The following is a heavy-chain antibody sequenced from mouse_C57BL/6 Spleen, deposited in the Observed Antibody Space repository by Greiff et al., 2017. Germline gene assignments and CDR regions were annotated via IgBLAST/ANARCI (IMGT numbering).Heavy chain of an antibody. CDR2: INPNNGGT. Sequence: VQLQQSGPELVKPSASVTIPCTASGFTFTDYNMDWVKQSHGKSLEWIGDINPNNGGTNYNQKFKGKATLTVDKSSSTAYMELRSLTSEDTAVYYCARRDYGSIDWYFDVWGTGTTVTVSS. CDR3: ARRDYGSIDWYFDV. J-gene: IGHJ1*03. CDR1: GFTFTDYN. V-gene: IGHV1-18*01. D-gene: IGHD1-1*01.